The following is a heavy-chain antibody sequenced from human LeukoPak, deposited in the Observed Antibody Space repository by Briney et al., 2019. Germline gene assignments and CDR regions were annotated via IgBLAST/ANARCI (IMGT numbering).Heavy chain of an antibody. J-gene: IGHJ4*02. Sequence: GRSLRLSCAVSGFTLSNHGMHWVRQAPGKGLEWVAVIWYDGSNKYYADSVKGRFTISRDQSKNTQYLQMNSLRAEDTAVYYCARDKAARHLDYWGQGTLVTVSS. V-gene: IGHV3-33*01. D-gene: IGHD6-6*01. CDR2: IWYDGSNK. CDR3: ARDKAARHLDY. CDR1: GFTLSNHG.